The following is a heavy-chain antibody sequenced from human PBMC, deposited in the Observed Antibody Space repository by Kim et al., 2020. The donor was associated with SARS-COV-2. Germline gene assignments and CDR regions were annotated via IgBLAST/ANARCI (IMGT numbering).Heavy chain of an antibody. CDR3: ACRNYYYDSSGYYGMDV. D-gene: IGHD3-22*01. V-gene: IGHV1-69*13. J-gene: IGHJ6*02. CDR1: GGTFIIYA. Sequence: SVKVSCKASGGTFIIYAISWVRQAPGQGLEWMGGIIPIFGTANYAQKFQGRVTITADESTSTAYMELSSLRSEDTAVYYCACRNYYYDSSGYYGMDVWGQGTTVTISS. CDR2: IIPIFGTA.